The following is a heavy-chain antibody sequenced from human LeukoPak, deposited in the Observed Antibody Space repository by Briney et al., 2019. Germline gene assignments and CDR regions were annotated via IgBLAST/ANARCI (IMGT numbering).Heavy chain of an antibody. V-gene: IGHV1-69*13. CDR3: ARASYYYDSSGYYYLGYYYYGMDV. CDR1: VGTFSSYA. CDR2: IIPIFGTA. J-gene: IGHJ6*02. D-gene: IGHD3-22*01. Sequence: ASVKVSCKASVGTFSSYAISWVRQAPGQGLEWMGGIIPIFGTANYAQKFQGRVTITADESTSTAYMELSSLRSEDTAVYYCARASYYYDSSGYYYLGYYYYGMDVWGQGTTVTVSS.